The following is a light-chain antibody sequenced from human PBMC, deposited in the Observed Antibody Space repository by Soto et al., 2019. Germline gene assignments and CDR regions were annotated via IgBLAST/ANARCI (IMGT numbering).Light chain of an antibody. CDR1: SGSVSTSYS. J-gene: IGLJ2*01. CDR2: STN. CDR3: VLYMGSGSVV. V-gene: IGLV8-61*01. Sequence: QTVVTQEPSFSVSPGGTVTLTCGLSSGSVSTSYSPSWYQQTPGQAPRTLIYSTNTRSSGVPDRFSGSILGNKAALTITGAQAYDESDYYCVLYMGSGSVVFGGGTKVTVL.